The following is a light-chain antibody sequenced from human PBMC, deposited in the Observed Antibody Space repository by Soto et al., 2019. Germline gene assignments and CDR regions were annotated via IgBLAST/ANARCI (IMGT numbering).Light chain of an antibody. V-gene: IGKV1-27*01. Sequence: DIQMTQSPSSLSASIGDRVTITYRASQDISNYLAWYQQRPGKVPKLLVSAASTLQSGVPSRFGGRGSGTDFTLTISGLQPEDVGTYYCQKYNSVPWTFGQGTKVDIK. CDR2: AAS. CDR3: QKYNSVPWT. J-gene: IGKJ1*01. CDR1: QDISNY.